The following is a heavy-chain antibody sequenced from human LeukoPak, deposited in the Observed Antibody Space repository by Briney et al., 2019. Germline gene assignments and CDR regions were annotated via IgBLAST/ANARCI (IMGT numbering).Heavy chain of an antibody. D-gene: IGHD3-22*01. CDR1: GYTFTSYG. CDR2: ISAYNGNT. CDR3: ARDRYYYDSSGYWT. J-gene: IGHJ5*02. Sequence: GASVKVSCKASGYTFTSYGISWVRQAPGQGLEWMGWISAYNGNTNYAQKLQGRVTMTTDTSTSTAYMELRSLRSDDTAVYYCARDRYYYDSSGYWTWGQGTLVTVSS. V-gene: IGHV1-18*01.